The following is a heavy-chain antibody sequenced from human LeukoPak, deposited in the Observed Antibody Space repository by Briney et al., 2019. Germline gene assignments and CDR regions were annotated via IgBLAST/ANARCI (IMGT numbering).Heavy chain of an antibody. CDR1: GFTFSDYG. CDR2: ISTDGSHK. V-gene: IGHV3-30*18. CDR3: AKDGTSSWFGEAT. D-gene: IGHD6-13*01. Sequence: PGGSLRLSCAASGFTFSDYGMQWVRQAPGQGLEWVALISTDGSHKDYADSVKGRFTLSRDNSKSTLYLQMNSLRVEDTAVYYCAKDGTSSWFGEATWGQGTLVTVSS. J-gene: IGHJ5*02.